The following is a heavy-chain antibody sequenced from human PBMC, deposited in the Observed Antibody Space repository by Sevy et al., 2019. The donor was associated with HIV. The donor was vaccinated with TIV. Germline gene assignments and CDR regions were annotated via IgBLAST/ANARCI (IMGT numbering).Heavy chain of an antibody. V-gene: IGHV4-39*01. CDR3: ASLERARRPSLLRIAATETNFD. Sequence: SETLSLTCTVSGGSISSSSYYWAWIRQPPGKGLEWIGSIYYSGSTYYDPSLKSRLTISVDTSKNQFSLKLTSVTAADTAVYYCASLERARRPSLLRIAATETNFDWGQGTLVTVSS. J-gene: IGHJ4*02. CDR2: IYYSGST. D-gene: IGHD1-1*01. CDR1: GGSISSSSYY.